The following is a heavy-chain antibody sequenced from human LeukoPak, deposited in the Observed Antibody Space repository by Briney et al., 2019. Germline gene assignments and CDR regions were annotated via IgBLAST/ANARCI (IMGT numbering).Heavy chain of an antibody. Sequence: PSETLSLTCTVSGGSISSDGYYWSWIRQHPGKGLEWIGYIYYSGSTYYNPSLKSRVTMSVDTSKNQFSLKLSSVTAADTAVYYCARRQSGSGSFSFDYWGQGTLVTVSS. CDR1: GGSISSDGYY. J-gene: IGHJ4*02. CDR3: ARRQSGSGSFSFDY. V-gene: IGHV4-31*03. D-gene: IGHD3-10*01. CDR2: IYYSGST.